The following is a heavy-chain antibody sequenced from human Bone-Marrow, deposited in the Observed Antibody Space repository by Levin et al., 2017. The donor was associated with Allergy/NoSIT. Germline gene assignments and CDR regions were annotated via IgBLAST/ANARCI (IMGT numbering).Heavy chain of an antibody. CDR1: GGTFSTYP. V-gene: IGHV1-69*13. J-gene: IGHJ6*02. CDR2: IIPTLGAA. Sequence: SVKVSCKASGGTFSTYPISWVRQAPGQGLEWMGGIIPTLGAANYPQKFQGRVTITAHESTNIVFMEMTNLRSEDTAVYYCVRALGTVSGSGDVWSQGTKITVSS. CDR3: VRALGTVSGSGDV. D-gene: IGHD3-16*01.